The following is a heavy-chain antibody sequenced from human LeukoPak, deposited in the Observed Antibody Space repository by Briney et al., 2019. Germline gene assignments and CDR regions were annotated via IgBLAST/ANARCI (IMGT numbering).Heavy chain of an antibody. V-gene: IGHV1-8*01. CDR1: GYTFTSYD. CDR2: MNPNSGNT. Sequence: ASVKVSCKASGYTFTSYDINWVRQATGQGLEWMGWMNPNSGNTGYAQRFQGRVTMTRNTSISTAYMELSSLRSEDTAVYYCARGLDASMETAYDYWGQGTLVTVSS. J-gene: IGHJ4*02. CDR3: ARGLDASMETAYDY. D-gene: IGHD5-18*01.